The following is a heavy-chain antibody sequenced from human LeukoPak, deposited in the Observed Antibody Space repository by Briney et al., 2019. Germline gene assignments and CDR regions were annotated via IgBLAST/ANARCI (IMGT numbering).Heavy chain of an antibody. J-gene: IGHJ5*02. CDR2: INHYGST. CDR3: ARDSCSGGSCYASVRWFDP. D-gene: IGHD2-15*01. V-gene: IGHV4-34*01. CDR1: GESLSNYY. Sequence: SETLSLTCAVYGESLSNYYWSWIRQPPGKGLEWIGEINHYGSTNYNPSLKSRITISVDTSKNQFSLKLSSVTAADTAVYYCARDSCSGGSCYASVRWFDPWGQGTLVTVSS.